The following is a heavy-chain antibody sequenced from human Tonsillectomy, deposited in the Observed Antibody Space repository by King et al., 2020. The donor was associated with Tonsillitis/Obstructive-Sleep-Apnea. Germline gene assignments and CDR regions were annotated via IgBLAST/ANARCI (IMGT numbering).Heavy chain of an antibody. V-gene: IGHV3-23*04. CDR2: ITGSGGST. D-gene: IGHD2-2*01. CDR3: AKGIIIAVVPAAMRPWDH. Sequence: VQLVESGGGLVQPGGSLRLSCAASGFTFSSYAMSWVRQTPGKGLEWVSAITGSGGSTYYADSVKGRFSISRDNSKDTLSLQMNGLRAEDTAVYYCAKGIIIAVVPAAMRPWDHWGQGTLVTVSS. J-gene: IGHJ4*02. CDR1: GFTFSSYA.